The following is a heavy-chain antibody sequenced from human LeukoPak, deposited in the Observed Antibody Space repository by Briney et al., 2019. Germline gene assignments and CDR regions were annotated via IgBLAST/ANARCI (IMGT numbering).Heavy chain of an antibody. V-gene: IGHV3-43D*03. CDR1: GFTFDDYA. Sequence: GGSLRLSCAASGFTFDDYAMHWVRQAPGKGLEWVSLISWDGGSTYYADSVKGRFTISRDNSKNSLYLQMNSLRAEDTALYYCAKGGEYYYDPIWNWGQGTLVTVSS. J-gene: IGHJ4*02. CDR2: ISWDGGST. CDR3: AKGGEYYYDPIWN. D-gene: IGHD3-22*01.